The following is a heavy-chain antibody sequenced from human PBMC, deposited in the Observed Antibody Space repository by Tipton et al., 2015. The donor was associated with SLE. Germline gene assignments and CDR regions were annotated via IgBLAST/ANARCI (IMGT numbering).Heavy chain of an antibody. Sequence: SLRLSCAASGFTFSNYAMHWVRQAPGKGLEWVAVISYDGSYRYYAGSVKGRFTITRDNSKNTLYLQMDGLSAEDSAVYFCAKGREWTEYGSNALDCWGQGTLVTVSS. CDR1: GFTFSNYA. V-gene: IGHV3-30*14. CDR2: ISYDGSYR. D-gene: IGHD3/OR15-3a*01. CDR3: AKGREWTEYGSNALDC. J-gene: IGHJ4*02.